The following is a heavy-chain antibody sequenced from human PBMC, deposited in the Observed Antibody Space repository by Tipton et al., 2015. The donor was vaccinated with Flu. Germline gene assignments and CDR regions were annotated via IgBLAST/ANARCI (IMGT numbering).Heavy chain of an antibody. Sequence: TLSLTCTVSGGSISSSSYYWGWIRQPPGKGLEWIGSIYYSGSTYYNPSLKSRVTISVDTSKNQFSLKLSSVTAADTAVYYCARGINSGWYTITPGWYFDLWGRGTLVTVSS. J-gene: IGHJ2*01. D-gene: IGHD6-19*01. V-gene: IGHV4-39*07. CDR1: GGSISSSSYY. CDR3: ARGINSGWYTITPGWYFDL. CDR2: IYYSGST.